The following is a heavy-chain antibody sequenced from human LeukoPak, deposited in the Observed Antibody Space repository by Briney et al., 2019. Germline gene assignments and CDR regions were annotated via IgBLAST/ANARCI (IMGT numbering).Heavy chain of an antibody. V-gene: IGHV3-30*01. CDR3: ARDLRTAMGD. J-gene: IGHJ4*02. D-gene: IGHD5-18*01. CDR1: GFTFSSYA. CDR2: ISHDGTYK. Sequence: QTGRSLGLSCAASGFTFSSYAMHWVRQAPGKGLEWVAVISHDGTYKYYADSVTGRFTISRDNSKNTLDLQMISLRAGDTAVYYCARDLRTAMGDWGQGTLVTVSS.